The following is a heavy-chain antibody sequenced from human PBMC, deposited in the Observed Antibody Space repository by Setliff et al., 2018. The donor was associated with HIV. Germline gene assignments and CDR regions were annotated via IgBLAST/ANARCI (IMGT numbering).Heavy chain of an antibody. CDR1: GFTFSNFA. D-gene: IGHD2-15*01. Sequence: GGSLRLSCIASGFTFSNFAMHWVRQAPGKGLEWVSVISYDGSRIYYVDSVKGRFTISRDNTKNTLYLQLNSLRAEDTAVYYCARGSGGSREYYYYYMDVWGKGTTVTVSS. CDR3: ARGSGGSREYYYYYMDV. V-gene: IGHV3-30*07. CDR2: ISYDGSRI. J-gene: IGHJ6*03.